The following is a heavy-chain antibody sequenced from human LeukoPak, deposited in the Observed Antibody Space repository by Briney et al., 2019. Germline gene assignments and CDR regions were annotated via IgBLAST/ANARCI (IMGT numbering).Heavy chain of an antibody. CDR3: ARVKYYYGSSGYYFIDY. V-gene: IGHV1-2*06. CDR1: GYTFTGYY. J-gene: IGHJ4*02. D-gene: IGHD3-22*01. Sequence: GASVKVSCKASGYTFTGYYMHWVRQAPGQGLEWMGRINPNSGGTNYAQKFQGRVTMTRDTSISTAYMELSRLRSDDTAVYYCARVKYYYGSSGYYFIDYWGQGTLVTVSS. CDR2: INPNSGGT.